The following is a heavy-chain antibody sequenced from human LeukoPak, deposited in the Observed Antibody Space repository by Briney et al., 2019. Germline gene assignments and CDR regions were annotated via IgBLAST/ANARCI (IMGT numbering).Heavy chain of an antibody. CDR1: GFTFSNAW. D-gene: IGHD5-12*01. Sequence: PGGSLRLSCAASGFTFSNAWMSWVRQAPGKGLEWVGRIKSKTDGGTTDYAAPVKGRFTISRDDSKNTLYLRMNGLKTEDTAVYYCTTDYPNSGYETFDYWGQGTLVTVSS. CDR2: IKSKTDGGTT. CDR3: TTDYPNSGYETFDY. J-gene: IGHJ4*02. V-gene: IGHV3-15*01.